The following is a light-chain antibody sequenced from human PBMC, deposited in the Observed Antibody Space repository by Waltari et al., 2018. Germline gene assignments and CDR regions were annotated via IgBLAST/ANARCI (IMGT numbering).Light chain of an antibody. Sequence: EIVMTQSPATLSVSPGERATLSCSASQSVSSNLAWYQQKPGQAPRPLTYGASTRATGIPARFSGSGSGTECTLTISSLQSEDFAVYYCQQYNNWPLTFGGGTKVEIK. CDR1: QSVSSN. J-gene: IGKJ4*01. CDR2: GAS. V-gene: IGKV3-15*01. CDR3: QQYNNWPLT.